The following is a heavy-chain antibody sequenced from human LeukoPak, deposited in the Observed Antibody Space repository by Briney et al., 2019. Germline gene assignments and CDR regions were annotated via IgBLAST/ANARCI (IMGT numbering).Heavy chain of an antibody. D-gene: IGHD4-17*01. V-gene: IGHV4-39*07. J-gene: IGHJ5*02. CDR2: ISHSGST. CDR3: ARGCFLTPSGDYGEPSSENWFDP. Sequence: SETLSLTCTVSGGSISSSSYYWSWIRQPPGKGLEWIGEISHSGSTNYNPSLKSRVTISVDTSKNQFSLKLSSVTAADTAVYYCARGCFLTPSGDYGEPSSENWFDPWGQGTLVTVSS. CDR1: GGSISSSSYY.